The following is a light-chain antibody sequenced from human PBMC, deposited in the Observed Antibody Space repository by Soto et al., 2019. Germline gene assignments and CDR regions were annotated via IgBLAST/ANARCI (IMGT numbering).Light chain of an antibody. CDR1: ESVASNY. CDR2: GAS. J-gene: IGKJ1*01. Sequence: EIVLTPSPGTLSLSPGERATLSCRASESVASNYLAWYQHKPGQAPRLLFFGASNRATAIPDRFSGSGSGTDFTLTISRVEPEDFAVYYCHQYGRSPWTLGQGTKVDIK. V-gene: IGKV3-20*01. CDR3: HQYGRSPWT.